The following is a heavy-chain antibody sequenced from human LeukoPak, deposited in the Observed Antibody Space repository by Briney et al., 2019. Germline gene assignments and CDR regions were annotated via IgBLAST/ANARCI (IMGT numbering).Heavy chain of an antibody. D-gene: IGHD3-22*01. CDR2: ISYDGSNK. Sequence: GGSLRLSCETSGFTFSSYGMHWVRQAPGKGLEWVAVISYDGSNKYYADSVKGRFTISRDNSKNTLYLQMNSLRAEDTAVYYCAGYYDSSGYLVSSYFDYWGQGTLVTVSS. J-gene: IGHJ4*02. CDR1: GFTFSSYG. CDR3: AGYYDSSGYLVSSYFDY. V-gene: IGHV3-30*03.